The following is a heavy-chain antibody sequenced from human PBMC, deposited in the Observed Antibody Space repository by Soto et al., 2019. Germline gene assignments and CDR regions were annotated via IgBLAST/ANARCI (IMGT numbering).Heavy chain of an antibody. CDR3: VRGRPYCGGECCPNWFDP. CDR1: GYTFTSYD. Sequence: GASVKVSCKASGYTFTSYDINWVRQATGQGLEWMGWMNPNSGNTGYAQKFQGRVTMTRNTSISTAYMELSSLRSEDTAVYYCVRGRPYCGGECCPNWFDPWGQGTLVTVSS. CDR2: MNPNSGNT. J-gene: IGHJ5*02. V-gene: IGHV1-8*01. D-gene: IGHD2-21*01.